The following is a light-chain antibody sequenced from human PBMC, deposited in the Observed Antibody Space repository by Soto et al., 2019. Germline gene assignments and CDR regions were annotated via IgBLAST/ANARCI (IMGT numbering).Light chain of an antibody. CDR1: QEISNY. J-gene: IGKJ1*01. V-gene: IGKV1-33*01. CDR3: QQYDNIPGT. Sequence: DIQMTQSPSSLSASVGDRVTITCQASQEISNYLNWYQQQAGKAPKLLIYNASNLETGVPSRFSGSRSGTDFTFTISSLKHEDIATYYCQQYDNIPGTFGQGTKVEIK. CDR2: NAS.